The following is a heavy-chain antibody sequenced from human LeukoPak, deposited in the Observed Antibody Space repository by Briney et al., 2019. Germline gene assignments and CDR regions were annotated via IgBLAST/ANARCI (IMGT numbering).Heavy chain of an antibody. Sequence: KSSETLSLTCTVSGGSITNYYWSWIRQPPGKGLEWIGYIYYSGRTNYNPSLKSRVTMSVDTSKNQFSLKLNSVTAADTAVYYCARGRRFLEWLSYDFDYWGQGTLVTVSS. V-gene: IGHV4-59*12. CDR1: GGSITNYY. CDR3: ARGRRFLEWLSYDFDY. J-gene: IGHJ4*02. CDR2: IYYSGRT. D-gene: IGHD3-3*01.